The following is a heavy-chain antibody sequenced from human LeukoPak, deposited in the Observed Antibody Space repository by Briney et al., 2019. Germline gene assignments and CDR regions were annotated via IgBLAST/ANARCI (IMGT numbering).Heavy chain of an antibody. Sequence: GGSLRLSCAASGFTFSSYAMHWVRQAPGKGLEWVAVISYDGSNKYYADSVKGRFTISRDNSKNTLYLQMNSLRAEDTAVYYCARDLPDWGQGTLVTVSS. J-gene: IGHJ4*02. V-gene: IGHV3-30*01. CDR3: ARDLPD. CDR2: ISYDGSNK. CDR1: GFTFSSYA.